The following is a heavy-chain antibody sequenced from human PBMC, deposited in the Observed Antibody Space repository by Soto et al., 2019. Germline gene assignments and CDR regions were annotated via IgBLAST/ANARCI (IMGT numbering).Heavy chain of an antibody. CDR3: ASSYGSGYRAFDS. CDR2: INPILSMS. D-gene: IGHD3-10*01. Sequence: QVQLVQSGAEVKKPGSSVRVSCKASGDTFNFYSINWVRQAPGLGLEWMGRINPILSMSNYAQRFQGRVTMTADKSTRTAYMELSSLRSEATAMYYCASSYGSGYRAFDSWGQGALVTVSS. J-gene: IGHJ4*02. V-gene: IGHV1-69*02. CDR1: GDTFNFYS.